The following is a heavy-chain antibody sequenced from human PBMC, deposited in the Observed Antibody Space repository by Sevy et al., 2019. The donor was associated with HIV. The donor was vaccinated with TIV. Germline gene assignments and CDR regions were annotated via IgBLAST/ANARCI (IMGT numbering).Heavy chain of an antibody. J-gene: IGHJ6*02. CDR3: SREWMPYYYGMDV. CDR1: GFTVSSNY. D-gene: IGHD5-12*01. Sequence: GGSLRLSCAASGFTVSSNYMCWVRQAPGKGLEWVSVIYSGGSTYYADSVKGRFTISRDNSKNTLYLQMNSLRAEDTAVYYCSREWMPYYYGMDVWGQGTTVTVSS. CDR2: IYSGGST. V-gene: IGHV3-53*01.